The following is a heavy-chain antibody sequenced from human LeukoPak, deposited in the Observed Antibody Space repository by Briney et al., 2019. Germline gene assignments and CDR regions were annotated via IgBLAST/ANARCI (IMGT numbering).Heavy chain of an antibody. Sequence: PSETLSLTCAVYGGSFSGYYWSWLRQPPGKGLEWIGEINHSGSTNYNPSLKSRVTISVDTSKNQFSLKLSSVTAADTAVYYCAREASRIAAAGIRYIIDYWGQGTLVTVSS. V-gene: IGHV4-34*01. CDR3: AREASRIAAAGIRYIIDY. CDR2: INHSGST. D-gene: IGHD6-13*01. J-gene: IGHJ4*02. CDR1: GGSFSGYY.